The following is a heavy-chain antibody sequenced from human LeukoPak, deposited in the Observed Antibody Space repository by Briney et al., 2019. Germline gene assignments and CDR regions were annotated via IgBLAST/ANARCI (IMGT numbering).Heavy chain of an antibody. V-gene: IGHV3-48*03. D-gene: IGHD3-3*01. CDR2: ISSSGSTI. Sequence: GGSLRLSCAASGFTFSSYEMNWVRQAPGKGLEWVSYISSSGSTIYYADSVKGRFTISRDNAKNSLYLQMNSLRAEDTAVYYCAKDLSKGLLYRRGMYYFDYWGQGTLVTVSS. J-gene: IGHJ4*02. CDR1: GFTFSSYE. CDR3: AKDLSKGLLYRRGMYYFDY.